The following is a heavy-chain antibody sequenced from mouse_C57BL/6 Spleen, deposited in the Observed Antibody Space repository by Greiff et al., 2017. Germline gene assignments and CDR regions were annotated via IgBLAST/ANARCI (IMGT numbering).Heavy chain of an antibody. D-gene: IGHD2-5*01. CDR1: GYAFSSSW. Sequence: QVQLKESGPELVKPGASVKISCKASGYAFSSSWMNWVKQRPGKGLEWIGRIYPGDGDTNYNGKFKGKATLTADKSSSTAYMQLSSLTSEDSAVYFCARGYSNLFDYWGQGTTLTVSS. CDR2: IYPGDGDT. V-gene: IGHV1-82*01. CDR3: ARGYSNLFDY. J-gene: IGHJ2*01.